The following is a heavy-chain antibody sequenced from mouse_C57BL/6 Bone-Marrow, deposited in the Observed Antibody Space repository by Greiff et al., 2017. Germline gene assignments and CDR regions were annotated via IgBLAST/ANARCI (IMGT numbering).Heavy chain of an antibody. J-gene: IGHJ2*01. CDR3: ARERAYGSSPYYFDY. CDR1: GYTFTSYW. V-gene: IGHV1-50*01. Sequence: QVHVKQPGAELVKPGASVKLSCKASGYTFTSYWMQWVKQRPGQGLEWIGEIDPSDSYTNYNQKFKGKATLTVDTSSSTAYMQLSSLTSEDSAVYYCARERAYGSSPYYFDYWGQGTTLTVSS. D-gene: IGHD1-1*01. CDR2: IDPSDSYT.